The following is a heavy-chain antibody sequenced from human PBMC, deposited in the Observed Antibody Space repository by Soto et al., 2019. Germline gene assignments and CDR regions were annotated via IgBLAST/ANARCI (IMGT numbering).Heavy chain of an antibody. CDR2: ISYDGSNK. Sequence: LRLSCAASGFTFSSYGMHWVRQAPGKGLEWVAVISYDGSNKYYADSVKGRFTISRDNSKNTLYLQMNSLRAEDTAVYYCAKWRFGERDSSFDYWGQGTLVTVSS. V-gene: IGHV3-30*18. CDR1: GFTFSSYG. J-gene: IGHJ4*02. D-gene: IGHD3-10*01. CDR3: AKWRFGERDSSFDY.